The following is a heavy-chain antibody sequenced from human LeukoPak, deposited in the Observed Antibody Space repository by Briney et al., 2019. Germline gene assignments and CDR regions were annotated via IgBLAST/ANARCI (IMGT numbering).Heavy chain of an antibody. V-gene: IGHV3-23*01. CDR3: ASTIFGVVILYYFDY. D-gene: IGHD3-3*01. CDR1: GFTFSSYA. Sequence: GGSLRLSCAASGFTFSSYAMSWVRQAPGKGLEWVSAISGSGGSTYYADSVKGRFTISRDNSKNTLYLQMNSLRAGDTAVYYCASTIFGVVILYYFDYWGQGTLVTVSS. J-gene: IGHJ4*02. CDR2: ISGSGGST.